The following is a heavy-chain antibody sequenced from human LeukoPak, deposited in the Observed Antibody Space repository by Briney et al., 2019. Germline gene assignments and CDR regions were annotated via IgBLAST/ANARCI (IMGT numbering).Heavy chain of an antibody. CDR3: ARDRNYDSSQYNWFDP. J-gene: IGHJ5*02. D-gene: IGHD3-22*01. V-gene: IGHV1-46*01. CDR1: GYTFTSYY. Sequence: ASVQFSCKASGYTFTSYYMHWVRQAPGQGLEWMGIINPSGGSTSYAQKFQGRVTMTRDTSTSTVYMELSSLRSEDTAVYYCARDRNYDSSQYNWFDPWGQGTLVTVSS. CDR2: INPSGGST.